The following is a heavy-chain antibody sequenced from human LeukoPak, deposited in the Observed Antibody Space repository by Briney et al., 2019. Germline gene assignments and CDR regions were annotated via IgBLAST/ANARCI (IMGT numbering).Heavy chain of an antibody. D-gene: IGHD3-10*01. Sequence: GASVKVSCKASGGTFSSYAISWVRQAPGQGLEWMGWMNPISGDTGYAQKFRGRVTMTRDTSISAAYMELRTLTSDDTAIYYCARDFFASGSDGAFYSGLDVWGQGTTVTVSS. CDR1: GGTFSSYA. V-gene: IGHV1-8*02. CDR3: ARDFFASGSDGAFYSGLDV. CDR2: MNPISGDT. J-gene: IGHJ6*02.